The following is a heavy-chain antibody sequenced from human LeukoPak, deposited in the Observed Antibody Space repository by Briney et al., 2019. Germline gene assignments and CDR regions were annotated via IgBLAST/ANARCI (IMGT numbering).Heavy chain of an antibody. CDR3: ATSYYHTSNWFDP. V-gene: IGHV4-59*01. CDR1: GGSITTYY. CDR2: VYYSGST. D-gene: IGHD3-10*01. Sequence: SETLSLTCTVSGGSITTYYWSWIRQPPGKGLEWIGNVYYSGSTNYNPSLKSRVTISIDTSKNQFSLRLSSVTAADTAVYYCATSYYHTSNWFDPWGQGTLVTVSS. J-gene: IGHJ5*02.